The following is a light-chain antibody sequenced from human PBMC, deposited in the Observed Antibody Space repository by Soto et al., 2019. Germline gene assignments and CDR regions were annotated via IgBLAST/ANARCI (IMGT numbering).Light chain of an antibody. Sequence: QSVLTQPASVTGSPGQSITISCTGTRSDVGSFNLVSWYQQHPGKAPKLMIYEGSKRPSGVSNRFSGSKSGNTASLTISVLQAGDEADYYCFSYAGSSTYVFGAVTKVTV. CDR1: RSDVGSFNL. V-gene: IGLV2-23*01. J-gene: IGLJ1*01. CDR3: FSYAGSSTYV. CDR2: EGS.